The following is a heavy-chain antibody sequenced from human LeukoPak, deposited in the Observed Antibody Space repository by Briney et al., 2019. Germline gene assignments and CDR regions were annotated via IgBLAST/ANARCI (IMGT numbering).Heavy chain of an antibody. CDR2: IHDSGRT. CDR1: GGSISNYY. J-gene: IGHJ4*02. CDR3: ARQARYCGGGTCFDS. D-gene: IGHD2-15*01. V-gene: IGHV4-59*08. Sequence: PSETLSLTCTVSGGSISNYYWSWIRQPPGKGLEWIGYIHDSGRTNYNPSLKSRVSISVDTSKNQFSLNLSSVTAADTAVYYCARQARYCGGGTCFDSWGQGTLVTVSS.